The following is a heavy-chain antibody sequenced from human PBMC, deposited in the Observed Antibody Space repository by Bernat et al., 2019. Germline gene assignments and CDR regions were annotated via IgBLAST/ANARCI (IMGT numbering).Heavy chain of an antibody. Sequence: QVQLQQWGAGLLKPSETLSLTCAVYGGSFSGYYWSWIRQPPGKGLEWIGEINHSGSTNYNPSLKSRVTISVDTSKNQFSLKLSSVTAADTAVYYCAHNSGWYGNKDFQHWGQGTLVTVSS. CDR3: AHNSGWYGNKDFQH. CDR1: GGSFSGYY. D-gene: IGHD6-19*01. CDR2: INHSGST. V-gene: IGHV4-34*01. J-gene: IGHJ1*01.